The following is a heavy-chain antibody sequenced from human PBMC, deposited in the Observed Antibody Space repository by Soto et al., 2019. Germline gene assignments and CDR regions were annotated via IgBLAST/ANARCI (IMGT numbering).Heavy chain of an antibody. Sequence: ASLKVSCKASGYTFTSYGISWVRQAPGQGLEWMGWISAYNGNTNYAQKLQGRVTMTTDTSTSTAYMELRSLRSDDTAVYYCARRKKHGDHFDXWGQGTSVPVSX. CDR3: ARRKKHGDHFDX. CDR1: GYTFTSYG. CDR2: ISAYNGNT. J-gene: IGHJ4*02. V-gene: IGHV1-18*01. D-gene: IGHD4-17*01.